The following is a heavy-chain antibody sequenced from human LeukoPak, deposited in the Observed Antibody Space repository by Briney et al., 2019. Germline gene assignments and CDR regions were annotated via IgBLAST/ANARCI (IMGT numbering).Heavy chain of an antibody. V-gene: IGHV4-61*02. CDR1: GGSISSGSYY. Sequence: SQTLSLTCTVSGGSISSGSYYWSWIRQPAGKGLEGIGRIYTSGSTNYNPSLKSRVTISVDTSKNQFSLKLSSVTAADTAVYYCARAYDFWSGSLGYWGQGTLVTVSS. D-gene: IGHD3-3*01. J-gene: IGHJ4*02. CDR2: IYTSGST. CDR3: ARAYDFWSGSLGY.